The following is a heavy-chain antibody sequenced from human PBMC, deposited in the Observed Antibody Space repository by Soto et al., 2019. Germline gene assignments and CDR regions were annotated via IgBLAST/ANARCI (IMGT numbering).Heavy chain of an antibody. D-gene: IGHD6-6*01. CDR2: ISSSGSTI. J-gene: IGHJ6*03. V-gene: IGHV3-11*01. Sequence: PGGSLRLSCAASGFTFSDYYMSWIRQAPGKGLEWVSYISSSGSTIYYADSVKGRFTISRDNAKNSLYLQMNSLRAEDTAVYYCAREKPSIAARYYMDVWGKGTTVTVSS. CDR1: GFTFSDYY. CDR3: AREKPSIAARYYMDV.